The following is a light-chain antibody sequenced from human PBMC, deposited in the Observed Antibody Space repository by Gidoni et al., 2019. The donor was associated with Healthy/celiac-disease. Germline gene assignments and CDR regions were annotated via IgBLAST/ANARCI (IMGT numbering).Light chain of an antibody. Sequence: IQLTQSPSSRSASVGDRVTIPCRASQGISSYLAWYQQKPGKAPKLLIYAASTLQSGVPSRFSGSGSGTDFTLTISSLRPEDFATYYCQQLNSYPFFGGGTKVEIK. CDR2: AAS. CDR1: QGISSY. J-gene: IGKJ4*01. V-gene: IGKV1-9*01. CDR3: QQLNSYPF.